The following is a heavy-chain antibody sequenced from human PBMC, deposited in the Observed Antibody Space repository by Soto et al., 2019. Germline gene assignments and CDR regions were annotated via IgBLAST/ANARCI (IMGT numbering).Heavy chain of an antibody. CDR1: GATFSSFA. V-gene: IGHV1-69*01. CDR2: IIAIFYTI. J-gene: IGHJ4*02. CDR3: ASPLKWSGYYIAFDY. Sequence: QVQLLQSGAEVKKPGSSVKVSCKASGATFSSFAFSWVRQAPGQWLEWIGVIIAIFYTISYAQKFQGRVTITADESTRTAYMELNSLTSDDTAVYYCASPLKWSGYYIAFDYWGQGTLVIVSS. D-gene: IGHD3-3*01.